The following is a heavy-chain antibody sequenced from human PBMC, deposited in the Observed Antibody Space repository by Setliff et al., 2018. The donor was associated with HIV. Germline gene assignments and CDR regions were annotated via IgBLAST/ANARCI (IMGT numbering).Heavy chain of an antibody. CDR3: ARRKEVGAAFDY. J-gene: IGHJ4*02. D-gene: IGHD1-26*01. Sequence: ASETLSLTCTVSGDSISNSNHNWDWIRQTPGKGLEWIGIISDSGYTYSNPPLKSRVTMSVDTSRNQLSLKLSSVTAADTAVYYCARRKEVGAAFDYRGQGTLVTVSS. CDR1: GDSISNSNHN. CDR2: ISDSGYT. V-gene: IGHV4-39*01.